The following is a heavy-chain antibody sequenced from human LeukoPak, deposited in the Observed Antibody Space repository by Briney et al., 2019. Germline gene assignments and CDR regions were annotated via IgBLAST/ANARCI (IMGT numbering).Heavy chain of an antibody. Sequence: SETQSLTCTVSGGSISSYYWSWIRQPAGKGLEWIGRIYISGSTNYNPSLKSRVTMSVDTSKNQFSLKLSYVTAADTAVYYCARDMGQYCSGGSCYSNYYYYYMDVWGKGTTVTISS. CDR1: GGSISSYY. V-gene: IGHV4-4*07. D-gene: IGHD2-15*01. CDR3: ARDMGQYCSGGSCYSNYYYYYMDV. CDR2: IYISGST. J-gene: IGHJ6*03.